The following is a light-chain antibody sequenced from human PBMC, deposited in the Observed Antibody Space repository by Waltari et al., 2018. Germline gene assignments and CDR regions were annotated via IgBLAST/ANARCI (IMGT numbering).Light chain of an antibody. V-gene: IGKV1-17*01. CDR2: GAS. J-gene: IGKJ1*01. CDR3: QQYNSYSRT. CDR1: QDIRNG. Sequence: DIQMTQSPSSLSASVGDRLTITCRASQDIRNGLGWYQQKPGEAPKRLIYGASSLQSGVPSRFSGSASGTEFTLTISSLQPEDFATYYCQQYNSYSRTFGQGTKVEIK.